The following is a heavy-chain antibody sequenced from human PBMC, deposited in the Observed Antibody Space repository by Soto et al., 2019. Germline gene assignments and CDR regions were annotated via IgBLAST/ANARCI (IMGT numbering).Heavy chain of an antibody. D-gene: IGHD6-13*01. CDR3: ARYSNNWFQTEGMDV. J-gene: IGHJ6*02. CDR2: IDASGNT. V-gene: IGHV4-4*07. Sequence: WIRQPAGKGLEWIGRIDASGNTNYNPSLNSRVTMSIDTSKKQFSLKLTSVTAADTAIYYCARYSNNWFQTEGMDVWGQGTTVTVSS.